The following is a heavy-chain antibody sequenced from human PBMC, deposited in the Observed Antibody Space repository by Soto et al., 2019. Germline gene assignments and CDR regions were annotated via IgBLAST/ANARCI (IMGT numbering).Heavy chain of an antibody. J-gene: IGHJ4*02. CDR3: TTAENYYDSSSFDY. V-gene: IGHV3-15*01. CDR2: IKSKTDGGTT. CDR1: GFTFNNAW. D-gene: IGHD3-22*01. Sequence: GGSLRLSCVAPGFTFNNAWMNWVRQAPGKGLEWVGRIKSKTDGGTTDYAALVKGRFTISRDDSKTTLYLQMNGLKTEDTAVYYCTTAENYYDSSSFDYWGQGTLVTVS.